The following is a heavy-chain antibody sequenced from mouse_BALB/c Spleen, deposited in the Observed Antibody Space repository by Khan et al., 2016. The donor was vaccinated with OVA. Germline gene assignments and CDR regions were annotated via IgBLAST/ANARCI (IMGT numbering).Heavy chain of an antibody. CDR3: ARDRIDY. CDR2: INPTSAYT. V-gene: IGHV1-7*01. Sequence: QVQLKQSGTELAKPGASVKMSCKASGYTFTTYWMHWVKQRPGQGLEWIGYINPTSAYTDYNEKFKDKATLSADKSSSTAYMQLNSLTSEDSAVYYCARDRIDYWGQGTTLTVSS. J-gene: IGHJ2*01. CDR1: GYTFTTYW.